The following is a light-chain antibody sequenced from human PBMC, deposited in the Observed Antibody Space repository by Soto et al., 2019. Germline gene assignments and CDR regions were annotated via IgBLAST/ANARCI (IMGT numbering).Light chain of an antibody. CDR3: SSYTSSSENV. CDR1: SSDVGGYNY. CDR2: DVS. Sequence: QSVLTQPASVSGSPGQSITISCTGTSSDVGGYNYVSWYQQHPGKAPKLMIYDVSNRPSGVSNRFSGSKSGNTASLTISGLQAEDEADYHCSSYTSSSENVFGTGTKVTVL. J-gene: IGLJ1*01. V-gene: IGLV2-14*01.